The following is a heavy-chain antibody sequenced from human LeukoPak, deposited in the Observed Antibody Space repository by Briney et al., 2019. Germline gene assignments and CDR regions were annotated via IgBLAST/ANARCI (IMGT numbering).Heavy chain of an antibody. CDR3: TSTDIVVVPAASGSRDY. CDR1: GFTFGDYA. CDR2: IRSKAYGGTT. V-gene: IGHV3-49*03. D-gene: IGHD2-2*01. Sequence: GGSLRLSCTASGFTFGDYAMSWFRQAPGKGLEWVGFIRSKAYGGTTEYAASVKGRFTISRDDSKSIAYLQMNSLKTEDTAVYYCTSTDIVVVPAASGSRDYWGQGTLVTVSS. J-gene: IGHJ4*02.